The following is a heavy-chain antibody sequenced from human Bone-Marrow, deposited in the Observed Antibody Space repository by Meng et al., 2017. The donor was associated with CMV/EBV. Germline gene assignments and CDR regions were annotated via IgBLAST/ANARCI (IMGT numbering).Heavy chain of an antibody. Sequence: GGSLRLSCAASGFTFSSYGMHWVRQAPGKGLEWVAFIRYDGSNKYYADSVKGRFTISRDNSKNTLYLQMNSLRAEDTAVYYCAKSEPVLRFLEWSPDAFDIWGQGTMVTVSS. CDR2: IRYDGSNK. CDR1: GFTFSSYG. D-gene: IGHD3-3*01. CDR3: AKSEPVLRFLEWSPDAFDI. V-gene: IGHV3-30*02. J-gene: IGHJ3*02.